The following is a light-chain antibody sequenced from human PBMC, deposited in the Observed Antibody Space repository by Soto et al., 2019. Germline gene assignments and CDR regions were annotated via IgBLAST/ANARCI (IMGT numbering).Light chain of an antibody. Sequence: DIPMTQSPSSLSASVGDRVTITCRASQGISNWLAWYQQKPGRVPKLLIYAASTLHSGVPSRFSGSGSGTEFTLTISSLQPEDVATYYCQNYNSAPWTFGKGTKVEIK. CDR2: AAS. CDR1: QGISNW. J-gene: IGKJ1*01. CDR3: QNYNSAPWT. V-gene: IGKV1-27*01.